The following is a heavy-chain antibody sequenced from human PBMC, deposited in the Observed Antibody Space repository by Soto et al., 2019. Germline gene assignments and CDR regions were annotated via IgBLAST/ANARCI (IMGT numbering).Heavy chain of an antibody. V-gene: IGHV3-33*01. CDR1: GFTFSSYG. CDR2: IWYDGSNK. CDR3: ARDGGCRGGYTVGCNWFDP. Sequence: QVQLVESGGGVVQPGRSLRLSCAASGFTFSSYGMHWVRQAPGKGLEWVAVIWYDGSNKYYADSVKGRFTISRDNSKNTLDLQMNSLRAEETAGYYCARDGGCRGGYTVGCNWFDPWGQGTLVTVSA. J-gene: IGHJ5*02. D-gene: IGHD2-15*01.